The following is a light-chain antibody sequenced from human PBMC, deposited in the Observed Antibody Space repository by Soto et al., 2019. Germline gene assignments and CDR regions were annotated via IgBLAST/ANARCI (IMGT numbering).Light chain of an antibody. V-gene: IGKV3-20*01. Sequence: ESVLTQSPGTLSLSPGERATLSCRARQSVSSSYLAWYQQKPGQAPRLLIYGASSRATGIPDRFSGSGSGTDFTLTISRLEPEDFAVYYCHQYDSSPLTFGGGTKVEIK. CDR2: GAS. J-gene: IGKJ4*01. CDR3: HQYDSSPLT. CDR1: QSVSSSY.